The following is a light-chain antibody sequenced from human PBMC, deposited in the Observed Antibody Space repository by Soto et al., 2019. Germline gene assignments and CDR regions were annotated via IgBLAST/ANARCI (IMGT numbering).Light chain of an antibody. J-gene: IGKJ4*01. CDR2: DAS. V-gene: IGKV3-15*01. CDR1: QNIHDK. Sequence: EIVMTQSPATLSVSPGERVSLSCRASQNIHDKLAWYQQKPGQTPRLLIYDASTRATGISGSFSGSGSGTEFTLTISSLQSEDFAVYYCQQCNRWPLTFGGGTKVDIK. CDR3: QQCNRWPLT.